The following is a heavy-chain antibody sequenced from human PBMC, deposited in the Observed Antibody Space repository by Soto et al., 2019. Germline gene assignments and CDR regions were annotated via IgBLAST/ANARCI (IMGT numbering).Heavy chain of an antibody. Sequence: SETLSLTCTVSGGSISSCSYYWGWIRQPPGKGLEWIGSIYYSGSTYYNPSLKSRVTISVSTSKNQFSLKLSSVTAADTAVYYCARHLTGYCTNGVCYAYYYGMDVWGQGTTVTVSS. CDR2: IYYSGST. CDR1: GGSISSCSYY. CDR3: ARHLTGYCTNGVCYAYYYGMDV. D-gene: IGHD2-8*01. J-gene: IGHJ6*02. V-gene: IGHV4-39*01.